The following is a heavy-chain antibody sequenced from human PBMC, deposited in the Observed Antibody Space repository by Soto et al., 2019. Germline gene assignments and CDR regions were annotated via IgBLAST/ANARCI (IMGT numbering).Heavy chain of an antibody. J-gene: IGHJ5*02. Sequence: SETLSLTCTVSGGSISSYYWSWIRQPPGKGLEWIGYIYYSGSTNYNPSLKSRVTISVDTSKNQFSLKLSSVTAADTAVYYCAADQWLGPGWFDPWGQGTLVTVSS. CDR2: IYYSGST. D-gene: IGHD6-19*01. V-gene: IGHV4-59*01. CDR1: GGSISSYY. CDR3: AADQWLGPGWFDP.